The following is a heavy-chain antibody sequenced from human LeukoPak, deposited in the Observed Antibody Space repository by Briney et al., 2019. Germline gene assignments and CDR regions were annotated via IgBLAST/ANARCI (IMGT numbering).Heavy chain of an antibody. J-gene: IGHJ4*02. V-gene: IGHV3-21*04. CDR3: ATSGYSYAFDY. CDR1: GFTFSSYS. Sequence: GGSLRLSCAASGFTFSSYSMNWVRQAPGKGLEWVSSISSSSYIYYADSVKGRFTISRDNSKNTLYLQMNSLRAEDTAVYYCATSGYSYAFDYWGQGTLVTVSS. D-gene: IGHD5-18*01. CDR2: ISSSSYI.